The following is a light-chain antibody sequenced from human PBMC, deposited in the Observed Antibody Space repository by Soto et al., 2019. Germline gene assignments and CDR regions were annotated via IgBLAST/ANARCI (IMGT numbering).Light chain of an antibody. Sequence: QSALTQPPSVSGSPGQSVTISCTGTSSDVGSYNRVSWYQQPPGTAPKLMIYVVSNRPSGVPDRFSESKSGNTASLTISGLHAEDEADYYCSSYTSSNTYVFGTGTKLTSL. J-gene: IGLJ1*01. CDR1: SSDVGSYNR. CDR3: SSYTSSNTYV. V-gene: IGLV2-18*02. CDR2: VVS.